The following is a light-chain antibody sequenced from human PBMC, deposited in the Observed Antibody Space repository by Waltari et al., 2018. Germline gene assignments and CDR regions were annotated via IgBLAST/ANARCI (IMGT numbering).Light chain of an antibody. CDR3: CSYAGSFTLV. J-gene: IGLJ2*01. CDR1: KSDHGSSNL. Sequence: QSALTQPASVSGSPGQSITIPCTGTKSDHGSSNLVSWYQEHPGKAPKLMIFEDSKRPSGVSNRFSGSKSGNTASLTISGLQAEDEADYYCCSYAGSFTLVFGGGTKLTVL. V-gene: IGLV2-23*01. CDR2: EDS.